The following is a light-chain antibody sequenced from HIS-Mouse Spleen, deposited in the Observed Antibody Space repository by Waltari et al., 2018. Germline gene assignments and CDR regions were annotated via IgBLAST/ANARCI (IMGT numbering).Light chain of an antibody. J-gene: IGLJ2*01. V-gene: IGLV1-47*01. CDR1: SSNIGSNY. Sequence: QSVLTQPPSASGTPGQRVTISCSGSSSNIGSNYVYWYQQLPGTAPKLLIYRNKSRPAGGPDRFSGSKSGTSASLAISGLRSEDEADYYCAAWDDSLSGHVVFGGGTKLTVL. CDR3: AAWDDSLSGHVV. CDR2: RNK.